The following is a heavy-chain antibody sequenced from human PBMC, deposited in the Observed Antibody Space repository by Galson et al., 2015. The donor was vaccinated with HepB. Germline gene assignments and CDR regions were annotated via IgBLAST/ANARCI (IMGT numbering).Heavy chain of an antibody. D-gene: IGHD1-7*01. CDR3: AREELWSGRHNWIDS. J-gene: IGHJ5*01. CDR2: ISADNGNT. V-gene: IGHV1-18*04. CDR1: GYTFTTHG. Sequence: SVKVSCKASGYTFTTHGISWVRQAPGQGLEWMGWISADNGNTNYAQKFQGRVTMTTDASTSTANMELRSLRSDDTAVYYCAREELWSGRHNWIDSWGQGTLVTVSS.